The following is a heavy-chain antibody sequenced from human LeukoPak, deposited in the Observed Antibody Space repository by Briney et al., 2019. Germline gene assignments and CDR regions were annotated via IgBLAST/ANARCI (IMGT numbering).Heavy chain of an antibody. J-gene: IGHJ5*02. V-gene: IGHV1-46*01. Sequence: ASVKVSCKAFGYTFTGYWMHWVRQAPGQGPERMGVISPSGGSTIYAQKFKGRVTLTRNMSTSTGYLELSSLRSEDTAVYYCARDNSVRDEAWWFNPWGQGTLVTVSS. CDR3: ARDNSVRDEAWWFNP. CDR1: GYTFTGYW. D-gene: IGHD5-24*01. CDR2: ISPSGGST.